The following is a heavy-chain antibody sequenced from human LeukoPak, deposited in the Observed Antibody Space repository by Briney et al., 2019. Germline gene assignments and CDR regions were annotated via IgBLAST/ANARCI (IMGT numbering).Heavy chain of an antibody. CDR1: GFTFSSYA. J-gene: IGHJ6*02. Sequence: GGSLRLSCAASGFTFSSYAMHWVRQAPGKGLEYVSAISSNGGSTYYANSVKGRLTISRDNSKNTLYLQMGSLRAEDMAVYYCASSKYDFWSGYINYYYGMDVWGQGTTVTVSS. CDR2: ISSNGGST. D-gene: IGHD3-3*01. CDR3: ASSKYDFWSGYINYYYGMDV. V-gene: IGHV3-64*01.